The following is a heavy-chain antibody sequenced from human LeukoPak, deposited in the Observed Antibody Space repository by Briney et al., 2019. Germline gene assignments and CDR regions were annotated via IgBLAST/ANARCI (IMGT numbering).Heavy chain of an antibody. CDR3: ARDQRAMVRGVITWGRYYYYYGMDV. V-gene: IGHV3-33*01. J-gene: IGHJ6*02. Sequence: PGGSLRLSCAASGFTFNTYGMHWVRQAPGKGLEWVAVIWSDGSIKYYADSVKGRFTISRDNSKNTLYLQMNSLRAEDTAVYYYARDQRAMVRGVITWGRYYYYYGMDVWGQGTTVTVSS. CDR2: IWSDGSIK. D-gene: IGHD3-10*01. CDR1: GFTFNTYG.